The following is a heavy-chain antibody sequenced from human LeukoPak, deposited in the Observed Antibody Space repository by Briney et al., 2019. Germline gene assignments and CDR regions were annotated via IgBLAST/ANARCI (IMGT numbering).Heavy chain of an antibody. D-gene: IGHD5-18*01. J-gene: IGHJ4*02. V-gene: IGHV3-30*18. CDR2: ISHDGSNK. CDR1: GFTFSSYG. Sequence: GGSLRLSCVVSGFTFSSYGMHWVRQAPGKGLEWVAVISHDGSNKDYADSVKGRFTISRDNSKNTLYLQMNSLRAEDTAVYYCAKEGSYRETGLYYFDYWGQGTLVTVSS. CDR3: AKEGSYRETGLYYFDY.